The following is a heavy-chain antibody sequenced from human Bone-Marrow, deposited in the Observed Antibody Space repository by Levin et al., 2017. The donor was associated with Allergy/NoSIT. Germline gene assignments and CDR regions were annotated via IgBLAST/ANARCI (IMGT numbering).Heavy chain of an antibody. J-gene: IGHJ4*02. D-gene: IGHD1-26*01. CDR1: GFTFVSAA. CDR3: AADRVGGLDY. V-gene: IGHV1-58*02. Sequence: ASVKVSCKASGFTFVSAAIHWVRQARGQRLEWMGWIAVGSGNTNYAQKFQERVTITRDMSTSTAYMELSSLRSEDTAVYYCAADRVGGLDYWGQGALVTISS. CDR2: IAVGSGNT.